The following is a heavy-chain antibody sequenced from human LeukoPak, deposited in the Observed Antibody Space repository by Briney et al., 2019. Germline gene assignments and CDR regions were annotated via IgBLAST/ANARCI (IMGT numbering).Heavy chain of an antibody. V-gene: IGHV1-2*02. J-gene: IGHJ4*02. D-gene: IGHD2-2*01. Sequence: GASVKDSCKASGYTFTGYYMHWVRQAPGQGLEWMGWINPNSGGTNYAQKFQGRVTMTRDTSISTAYMELSRLRSDDTAVYYCARDLVVVPAAMYLGYWGQGTLVTVSS. CDR3: ARDLVVVPAAMYLGY. CDR2: INPNSGGT. CDR1: GYTFTGYY.